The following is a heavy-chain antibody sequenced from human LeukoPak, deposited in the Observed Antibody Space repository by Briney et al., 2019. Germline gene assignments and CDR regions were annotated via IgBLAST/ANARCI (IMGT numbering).Heavy chain of an antibody. CDR3: AKGTWDEPNFFDY. D-gene: IGHD1-26*01. CDR2: IRYDGSNK. Sequence: AGSLRPSCAASGFTFSSYGMHWVRQAPGKGLEWVAFIRYDGSNKYYADSVKGRFTISRDNSKNTLYLQMSSLRAEDTAVYYCAKGTWDEPNFFDYWGQGTLVTVSS. CDR1: GFTFSSYG. V-gene: IGHV3-30*02. J-gene: IGHJ4*02.